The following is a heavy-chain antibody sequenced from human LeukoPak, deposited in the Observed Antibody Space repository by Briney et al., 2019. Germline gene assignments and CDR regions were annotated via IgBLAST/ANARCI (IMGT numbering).Heavy chain of an antibody. CDR1: GFTFDDYA. CDR3: ARDAYSGYDS. V-gene: IGHV3-43*02. J-gene: IGHJ5*02. Sequence: PGGSLRLSCAASGFTFDDYAMHWVRQAPGKGLEWVSLISGDGGSTYYADSVKGRFTISRDNSKNSLYLQMNSLRTEDTAVYYCARDAYSGYDSWGQGTLVTVSS. D-gene: IGHD5-12*01. CDR2: ISGDGGST.